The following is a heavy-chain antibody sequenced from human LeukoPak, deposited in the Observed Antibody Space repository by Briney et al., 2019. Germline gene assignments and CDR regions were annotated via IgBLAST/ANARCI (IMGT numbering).Heavy chain of an antibody. CDR1: GFTFSNAW. V-gene: IGHV3-15*01. Sequence: GGSLRLSCAASGFTFSNAWMSWVRQAPGKGLEWVGRIKSKTDGGTTDYAAPVKGRFTISRDDSKNTLYLQMNSLKTEDTAVYYCTTDLGEGRTLWFGELFGSFWGQGTLVTVSS. CDR3: TTDLGEGRTLWFGELFGSF. J-gene: IGHJ4*02. D-gene: IGHD3-10*01. CDR2: IKSKTDGGTT.